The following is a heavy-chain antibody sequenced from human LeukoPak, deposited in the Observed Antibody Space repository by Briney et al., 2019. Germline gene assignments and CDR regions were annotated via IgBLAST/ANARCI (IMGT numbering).Heavy chain of an antibody. D-gene: IGHD3-16*02. J-gene: IGHJ4*02. CDR2: ISAYNGNT. Sequence: ASVKVTCKASGCSFTSYGISWVRQAPGQGLEWMGWISAYNGNTNYAQKPQGRVTMTTDTSTSTAYMELRSLRSDDTAVYYCARLRLLRLGELSSDFDYWGQGTLVTVSS. CDR1: GCSFTSYG. CDR3: ARLRLLRLGELSSDFDY. V-gene: IGHV1-18*01.